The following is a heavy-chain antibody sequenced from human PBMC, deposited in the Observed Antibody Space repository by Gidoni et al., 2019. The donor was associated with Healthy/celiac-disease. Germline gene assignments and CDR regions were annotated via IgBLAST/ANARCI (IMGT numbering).Heavy chain of an antibody. CDR2: ISYDGSNK. CDR3: AKVGGWGYYFDY. CDR1: VLTFSSYC. D-gene: IGHD3-16*01. Sequence: QVQLVESGGGVVQPGRSLRLSCPASVLTFSSYCMHWVRQAPGKGLGWVAVISYDGSNKYYADSVKGRFTISRDNSKNTLYLQMNSLRDEDTAVYYCAKVGGWGYYFDYWGQGTLVTVSS. J-gene: IGHJ4*02. V-gene: IGHV3-30*18.